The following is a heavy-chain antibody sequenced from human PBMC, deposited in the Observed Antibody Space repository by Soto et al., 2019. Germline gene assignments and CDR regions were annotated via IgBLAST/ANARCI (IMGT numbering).Heavy chain of an antibody. CDR2: IKSDGSST. J-gene: IGHJ6*03. Sequence: GSLRLSCAASGFTFSTYWMHWVRQAPGKGLVWFSRIKSDGSSTSYADSVKGRFTISRDNAKNTLFLQMNSLRAEDTALYYCARATTPNYYMDVWGKGTTVTVSS. D-gene: IGHD1-1*01. V-gene: IGHV3-74*01. CDR1: GFTFSTYW. CDR3: ARATTPNYYMDV.